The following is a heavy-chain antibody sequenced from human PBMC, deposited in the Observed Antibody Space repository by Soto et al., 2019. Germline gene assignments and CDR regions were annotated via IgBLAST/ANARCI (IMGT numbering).Heavy chain of an antibody. CDR2: ISSSSSTI. V-gene: IGHV3-48*01. CDR3: ARDLSLNWFDS. J-gene: IGHJ5*01. Sequence: EVQLVESGGGLVQPGGSLRLSCAASGFTFNTYSMNWVRQAPGKGLEWISYISSSSSTIYYADSVKGRFTISRDNAKKSLYLQMNTLRAEDTAVDYCARDLSLNWFDSWGQGTLVTVSS. CDR1: GFTFNTYS.